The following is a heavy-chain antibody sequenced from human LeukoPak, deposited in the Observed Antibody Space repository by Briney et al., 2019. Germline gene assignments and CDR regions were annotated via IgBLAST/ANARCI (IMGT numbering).Heavy chain of an antibody. CDR3: AREYRGSRRSDAFDI. CDR2: ISYDGSNK. J-gene: IGHJ3*02. D-gene: IGHD3-10*01. Sequence: PGGSLRLSCAASGFTFSSYGMHWVRQAPGKGLEWVAVISYDGSNKYYADSVKGRFTISRDNAKNTLYLQMSSLRAEDSAVYYCAREYRGSRRSDAFDIWGQGTMVTVSS. V-gene: IGHV3-30*03. CDR1: GFTFSSYG.